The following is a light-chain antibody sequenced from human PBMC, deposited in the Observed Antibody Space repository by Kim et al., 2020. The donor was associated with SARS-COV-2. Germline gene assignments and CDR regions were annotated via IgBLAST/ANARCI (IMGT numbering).Light chain of an antibody. V-gene: IGKV3-20*01. J-gene: IGKJ4*01. CDR2: GAS. CDR3: QQYRT. CDR1: QSVSSSY. Sequence: TLYVSPGERATLSCRASQSVSSSYLAWYQQKPGQAPRLLIYGASSRATGIPDRFSGSGSGTDFTLTISRLEPEDFAVYYCQQYRTFGGGTKVDIK.